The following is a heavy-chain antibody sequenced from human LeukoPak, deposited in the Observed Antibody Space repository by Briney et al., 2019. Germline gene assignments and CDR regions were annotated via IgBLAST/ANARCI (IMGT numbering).Heavy chain of an antibody. D-gene: IGHD3-10*02. Sequence: GASVKVSCKASGYTFTPHYLHWVRQAPGQGLEWMGRINPNSGDTVYAQKFQGRVTMTGDTSISTTYMGLSRLRSDDTAVYYCAREEDYVADYWGQGTLVTVSS. J-gene: IGHJ4*02. V-gene: IGHV1-2*06. CDR2: INPNSGDT. CDR1: GYTFTPHY. CDR3: AREEDYVADY.